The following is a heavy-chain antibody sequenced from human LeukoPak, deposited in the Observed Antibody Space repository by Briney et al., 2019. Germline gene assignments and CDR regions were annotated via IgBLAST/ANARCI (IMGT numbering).Heavy chain of an antibody. CDR2: IYYSGST. J-gene: IGHJ4*02. D-gene: IGHD5-18*01. V-gene: IGHV4-34*01. Sequence: SETLSLTCAVYGGSFSDYYWSWIRQPPGKGLEWIGSIYYSGSTYYNPSLKSRVTISVDTSKNQFSLKLSSVTAADTAVYYCARHGPKWDTVYYFDYWGQGTLVTVSS. CDR1: GGSFSDYY. CDR3: ARHGPKWDTVYYFDY.